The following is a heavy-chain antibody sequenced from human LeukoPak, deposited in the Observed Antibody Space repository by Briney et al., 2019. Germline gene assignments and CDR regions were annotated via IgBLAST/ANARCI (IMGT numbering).Heavy chain of an antibody. D-gene: IGHD6-19*01. CDR2: IHYSGST. Sequence: PSETLSLTCTVSGGSISSSSDYWGWIRQPPGKGLEWIGSIHYSGSTYYNPSPKSRVTISVDTSKKQCSLRLSSVTAADTAVYYCARNIRYSSGLNWFDPWGQGTLVTVSS. V-gene: IGHV4-39*01. CDR1: GGSISSSSDY. J-gene: IGHJ5*02. CDR3: ARNIRYSSGLNWFDP.